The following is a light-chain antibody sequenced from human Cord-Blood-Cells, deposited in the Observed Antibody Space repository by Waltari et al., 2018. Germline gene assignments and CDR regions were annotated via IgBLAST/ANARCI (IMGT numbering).Light chain of an antibody. CDR1: QSLLHSNGYNY. J-gene: IGKJ4*01. V-gene: IGKV2-28*01. Sequence: DIVIPQSPLSLPVTPGAPASNSCTSSQSLLHSNGYNYLDWYLQKPGQSPQLLIYLGSNRASGVPDRFSGSGSGTDFTLKISRVEAEDVGVYYCMQALQTPLTFGGGTKVEIK. CDR2: LGS. CDR3: MQALQTPLT.